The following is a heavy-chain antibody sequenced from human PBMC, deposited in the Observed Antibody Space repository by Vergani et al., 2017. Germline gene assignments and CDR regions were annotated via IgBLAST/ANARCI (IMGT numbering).Heavy chain of an antibody. CDR3: AMGYCSSTSCYWADAFDI. Sequence: EVQLVESGGGLVQPGRSLRLSCAASGFTFDDYAMHWVRQAPGKGLEWVSGISWNSGSIGYADSVKGRFTISRDNAKNSLYLQMNSLRAEDTALYYCAMGYCSSTSCYWADAFDIWGQGTMVTVSS. J-gene: IGHJ3*02. CDR1: GFTFDDYA. V-gene: IGHV3-9*01. CDR2: ISWNSGSI. D-gene: IGHD2-2*01.